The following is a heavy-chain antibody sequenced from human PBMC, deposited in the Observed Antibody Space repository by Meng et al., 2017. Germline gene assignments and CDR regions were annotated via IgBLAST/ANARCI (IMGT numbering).Heavy chain of an antibody. CDR1: GFTFSGSA. J-gene: IGHJ6*02. D-gene: IGHD6-19*01. Sequence: GESLKISCAASGFTFSGSAMHWVRQASGKGLEWVGRIRSKANSYATAYAASVKGRFTISRDDSKNTAYLQMNSLKTEDTAVYYCTRRSVAGSRYYYYYYGMDVWGQGTTVTVSS. V-gene: IGHV3-73*01. CDR3: TRRSVAGSRYYYYYYGMDV. CDR2: IRSKANSYAT.